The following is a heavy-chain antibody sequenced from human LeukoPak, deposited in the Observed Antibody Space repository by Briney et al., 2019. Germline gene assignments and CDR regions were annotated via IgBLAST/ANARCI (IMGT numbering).Heavy chain of an antibody. D-gene: IGHD2-15*01. V-gene: IGHV3-23*01. J-gene: IGHJ3*02. CDR3: AKDVESDIVVVVAAAFDI. CDR1: GFTFSSYA. CDR2: ISGSGGST. Sequence: GGSLRLSCAASGFTFSSYAMSWVRQAPGKGLEWVPAISGSGGSTYYADSVKGRFTISRDNSKNTLYLQMNSLRAGDTAVYYCAKDVESDIVVVVAAAFDIWGQGTMVTVSS.